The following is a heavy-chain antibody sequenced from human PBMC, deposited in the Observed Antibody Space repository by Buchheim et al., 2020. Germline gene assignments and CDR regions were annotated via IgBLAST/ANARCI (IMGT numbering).Heavy chain of an antibody. V-gene: IGHV3-15*01. D-gene: IGHD6-13*01. CDR3: TTDHGWYSSSWYEGRGYGYGDY. CDR2: IKSKTDGGTT. Sequence: EVQLVESGGGLVKPGGSLRLSCAASGFTFSNAWMSWVRQAPGKGLEWVGRIKSKTDGGTTDYAAPVKGRFTISRDDSKNTLYLQMNSLKTEDTAVYYCTTDHGWYSSSWYEGRGYGYGDYWGQGTL. J-gene: IGHJ4*02. CDR1: GFTFSNAW.